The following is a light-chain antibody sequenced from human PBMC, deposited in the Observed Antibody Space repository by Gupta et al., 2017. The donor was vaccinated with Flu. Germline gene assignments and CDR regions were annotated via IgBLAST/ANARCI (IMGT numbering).Light chain of an antibody. V-gene: IGKV1-33*01. CDR2: DAA. CDR3: QQYDNLPLLT. Sequence: DRVTITCQASQDISNYLKWYQQKPGKAPKLLIYDAANLETGVPSRFSGSGSGTDFTFTISSLQPEDIATYYCQQYDNLPLLTFGGGTKVEIK. CDR1: QDISNY. J-gene: IGKJ4*01.